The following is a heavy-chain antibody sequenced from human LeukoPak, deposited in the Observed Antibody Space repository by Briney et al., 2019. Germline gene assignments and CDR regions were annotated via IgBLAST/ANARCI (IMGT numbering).Heavy chain of an antibody. D-gene: IGHD6-13*01. CDR2: IYHSGST. J-gene: IGHJ4*02. CDR1: GGSISSGGYS. V-gene: IGHV4-30-2*01. CDR3: ARERSSSVFDY. Sequence: PSETLSLTCAVSGGSISSGGYSWSWIRQPPGKGLEWIGYIYHSGSTYYNPSLKSRVTISVDRSKNQFSLKLSSETAADTAVYYCARERSSSVFDYWGQGTLVTVSS.